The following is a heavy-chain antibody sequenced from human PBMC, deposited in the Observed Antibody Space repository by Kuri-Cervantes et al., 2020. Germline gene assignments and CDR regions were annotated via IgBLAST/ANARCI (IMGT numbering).Heavy chain of an antibody. V-gene: IGHV3-30-3*01. Sequence: GGSLRLSCAASGFTFSSYAMHWVRQAPGKGLEWVAVISYDGSNKYYADSVKGRFTISRDNSKNTLYLQMNSLRAEDTAVYYCTTFEQSTTVTTGYYYYYMDVWGKGTTVTVSS. CDR3: TTFEQSTTVTTGYYYYYMDV. D-gene: IGHD4-17*01. CDR1: GFTFSSYA. J-gene: IGHJ6*03. CDR2: ISYDGSNK.